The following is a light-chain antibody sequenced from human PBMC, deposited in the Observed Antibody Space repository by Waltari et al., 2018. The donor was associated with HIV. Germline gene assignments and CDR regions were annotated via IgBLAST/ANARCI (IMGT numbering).Light chain of an antibody. J-gene: IGLJ2*01. CDR3: SSFATSDTLL. CDR1: SDAIGLSNF. V-gene: IGLV2-14*01. CDR2: GNT. Sequence: QSALTQPASVSGSPGQSTPISCTGTSDAIGLSNFVSWYQKHPDKAPQLIIYGNTNRPSGVSYRFSGSKSDNTASLTISGLQAEDEADYYCSSFATSDTLLFGGGTKLTVL.